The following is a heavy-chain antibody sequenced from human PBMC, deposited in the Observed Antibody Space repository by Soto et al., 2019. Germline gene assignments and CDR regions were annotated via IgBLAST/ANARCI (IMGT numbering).Heavy chain of an antibody. D-gene: IGHD4-17*01. CDR1: GFTFDDYA. Sequence: EVQLVESGGGLVQPGRSLRLSCAASGFTFDDYAMHWVRQATGKGPEWVSGITWNSGSRGYAESVKGRFTISRDNAKNSLYLQMNSLRTEDTALYYCAKSKGDLKILKTTVTTFWGPFDIRGQGTMVTVSS. J-gene: IGHJ3*02. V-gene: IGHV3-9*01. CDR2: ITWNSGSR. CDR3: AKSKGDLKILKTTVTTFWGPFDI.